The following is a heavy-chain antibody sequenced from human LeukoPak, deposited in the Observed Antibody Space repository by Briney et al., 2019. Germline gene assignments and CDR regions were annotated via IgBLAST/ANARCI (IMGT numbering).Heavy chain of an antibody. Sequence: PGGSLRLSCAASGFTFSSYWMSWVRQAPGKGLEWVANIKQDESDKYYVDSVKGRFTISRDNAKNSLYLQMNSLRAEDTAVYYCARPHIVLSGGYDFFDYWGQGTLVTVSS. CDR3: ARPHIVLSGGYDFFDY. CDR2: IKQDESDK. D-gene: IGHD5-12*01. V-gene: IGHV3-7*01. J-gene: IGHJ4*02. CDR1: GFTFSSYW.